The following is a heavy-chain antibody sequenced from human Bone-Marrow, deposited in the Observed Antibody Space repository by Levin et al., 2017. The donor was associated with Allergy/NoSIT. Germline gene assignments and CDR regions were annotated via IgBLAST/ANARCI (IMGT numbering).Heavy chain of an antibody. CDR2: IYSGGNT. V-gene: IGHV3-66*01. CDR3: ARVLYSYGYNY. CDR1: GFTVSSHY. D-gene: IGHD5-18*01. J-gene: IGHJ4*02. Sequence: GSLRLSCAASGFTVSSHYMSWVRQAPGKGLEWVSVIYSGGNTYYADSVKGRFTISRDNSKNTLYLQMNSLRAEDTAVYYCARVLYSYGYNYWGQGTLVTVSS.